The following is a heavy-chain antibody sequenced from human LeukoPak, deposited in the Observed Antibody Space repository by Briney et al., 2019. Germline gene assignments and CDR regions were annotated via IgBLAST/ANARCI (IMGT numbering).Heavy chain of an antibody. J-gene: IGHJ5*01. CDR1: GFTFSHYG. V-gene: IGHV3-33*06. Sequence: PGRSLRLSCAAAGFTFSHYGMHWVRQAPGKGLEWVAAIWSDGTNQYYADSVKGRFTISRDDSGNTVYLQMDSLRPEDTGVYYCAKDAQRGFDYSNSLESWGQGTPVTVST. D-gene: IGHD4-11*01. CDR3: AKDAQRGFDYSNSLES. CDR2: IWSDGTNQ.